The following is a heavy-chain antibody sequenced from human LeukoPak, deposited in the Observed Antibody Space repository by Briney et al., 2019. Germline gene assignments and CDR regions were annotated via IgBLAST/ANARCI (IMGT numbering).Heavy chain of an antibody. CDR3: ARDLGYSSSSATPLDY. J-gene: IGHJ4*02. V-gene: IGHV1-18*01. CDR2: ISAYNGNT. Sequence: ASVKVSCKASGYTFTSYGISWVRQAPGQGLEWMGWISAYNGNTNYAQKLQGRVTTTTDTSTSTAYMELRSLRSDDTAVFYCARDLGYSSSSATPLDYWGQGTLVTVSS. D-gene: IGHD6-6*01. CDR1: GYTFTSYG.